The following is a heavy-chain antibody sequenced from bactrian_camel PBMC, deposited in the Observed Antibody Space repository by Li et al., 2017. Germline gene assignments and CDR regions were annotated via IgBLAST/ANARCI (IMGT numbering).Heavy chain of an antibody. D-gene: IGHD3*01. V-gene: IGHV3S31*01. CDR2: VASNGGST. CDR3: TKDRSYGTRNWARAL. Sequence: VQLVESGGGLVQPGGSLRLSCVASGFTFSNYAMMWVRQAPGKGFEWVSGVASNGGSTEYADSIVGRFTISRDNARNTLYLQMNSLKPEDTAMYYCTKDRSYGTRNWARALGARGPRSPSP. J-gene: IGHJ4*01. CDR1: GFTFSNYA.